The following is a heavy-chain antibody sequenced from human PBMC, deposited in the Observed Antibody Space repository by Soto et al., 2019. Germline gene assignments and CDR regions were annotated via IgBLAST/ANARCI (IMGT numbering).Heavy chain of an antibody. V-gene: IGHV1-46*03. CDR3: ARSPYDYETVTGRYYYYMDV. J-gene: IGHJ6*03. Sequence: QVQLMQSGAEVKKPGASVKISCKASGYTFTGSYIQWVRQAPGQGLERMGMINPSDGDTKYAQRFQGRVTTTRDTYTSTVYMELNSVRSEDTAMYYCARSPYDYETVTGRYYYYMDVWGKGTTVTVSS. CDR2: INPSDGDT. CDR1: GYTFTGSY. D-gene: IGHD3-9*01.